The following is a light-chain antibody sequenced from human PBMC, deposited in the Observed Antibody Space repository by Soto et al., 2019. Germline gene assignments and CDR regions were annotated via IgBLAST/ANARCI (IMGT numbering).Light chain of an antibody. Sequence: QSVLTQSPSVSGAPGQRVTISCTGSSSNIGAGYDVHWYQRLPGTAPKLLIYVNNNRPSGVPDRFSGSKSGTSASLAITGLQAEDEADYYCQSYDNSLSGVVFGGGTQLTVL. CDR1: SSNIGAGYD. J-gene: IGLJ7*01. V-gene: IGLV1-40*01. CDR2: VNN. CDR3: QSYDNSLSGVV.